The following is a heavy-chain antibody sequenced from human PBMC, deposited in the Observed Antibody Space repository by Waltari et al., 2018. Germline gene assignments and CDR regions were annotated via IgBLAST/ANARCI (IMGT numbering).Heavy chain of an antibody. CDR3: ARREREWELLHAFDV. D-gene: IGHD1-26*01. V-gene: IGHV4-39*02. CDR1: GGSIRRSGSY. J-gene: IGHJ3*01. CDR2: IYYSGTT. Sequence: QLELQESGPGLVKPSETLSLTCSVSGGSIRRSGSYWVWIRQPPGKGLEWIGSIYYSGTTYYNPSLQSRVTISVDTSNNHFSLKLISVTVADTAVYYCARREREWELLHAFDVWGQGTMVTVSS.